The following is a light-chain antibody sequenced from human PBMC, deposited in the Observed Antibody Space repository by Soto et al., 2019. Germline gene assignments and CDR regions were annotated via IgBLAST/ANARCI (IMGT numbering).Light chain of an antibody. J-gene: IGLJ2*01. CDR2: DVS. CDR1: SSDVGGYNY. CDR3: SSYTISSTLVV. V-gene: IGLV2-14*01. Sequence: QSALTQPASVSGSPGQSITISCTGTSSDVGGYNYVSWYQQHPGKAPKLMIYDVSNRPSGVSNRFSGSKSGNTASLTISGLQAEDEADYSCSSYTISSTLVVFGGGTKVTVL.